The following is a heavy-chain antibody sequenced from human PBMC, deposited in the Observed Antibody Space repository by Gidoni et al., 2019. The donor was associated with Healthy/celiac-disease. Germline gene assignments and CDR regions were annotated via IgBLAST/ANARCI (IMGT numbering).Heavy chain of an antibody. D-gene: IGHD4-17*01. CDR3: ARDPTVGTLEALYYYGMDV. CDR1: GFTFRYYY. J-gene: IGHJ6*02. CDR2: ISSSGSTI. V-gene: IGHV3-11*01. Sequence: QVQLVESGGGLVQPGGSLRLSCAASGFTFRYYYLSWIRQAPGQGLEWGSYISSSGSTIYYADSVKGRVTISRDNAKNSLYLKMNSLRAEDKAVYYCARDPTVGTLEALYYYGMDVWGQGTTVTVSS.